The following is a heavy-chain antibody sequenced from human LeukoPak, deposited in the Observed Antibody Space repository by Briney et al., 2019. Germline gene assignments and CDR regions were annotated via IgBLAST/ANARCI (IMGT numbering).Heavy chain of an antibody. V-gene: IGHV3-53*01. CDR1: GFTVSSNY. Sequence: GGSLRLSCAASGFTVSSNYMSWVRQAPGKGLEWVSVIYSGGSTYYADSVKGRFTISRDNSKNTLYLQMNSLRAEDTAVYYCARDPLGPLLYGMDVWGQGTTVTVSS. D-gene: IGHD3-16*01. J-gene: IGHJ6*02. CDR2: IYSGGST. CDR3: ARDPLGPLLYGMDV.